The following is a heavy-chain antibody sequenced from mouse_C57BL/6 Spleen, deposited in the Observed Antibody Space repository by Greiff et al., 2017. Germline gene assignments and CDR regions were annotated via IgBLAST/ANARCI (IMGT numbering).Heavy chain of an antibody. CDR1: GYSITSGYY. Sequence: EVQLVESGPGLVKPSQSLSLTCSVTGYSITSGYYWNWIRPFPGNKLEWMGYISYDGSNNYNPSLTNRISNKRETSKKQLCLKFNSVTTEDTATYCCAREGVYCMDDWGQGTSVTVSS. CDR2: ISYDGSN. V-gene: IGHV3-6*01. CDR3: AREGVYCMDD. D-gene: IGHD1-1*01. J-gene: IGHJ4*01.